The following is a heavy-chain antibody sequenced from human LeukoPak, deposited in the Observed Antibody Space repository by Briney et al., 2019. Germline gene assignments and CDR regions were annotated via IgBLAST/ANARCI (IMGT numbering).Heavy chain of an antibody. CDR3: ARRLRAESDASPDNWIGP. V-gene: IGHV4-34*01. D-gene: IGHD3-16*01. J-gene: IGHJ5*02. CDR1: GGSFSGYY. CDR2: INHSGST. Sequence: PSETLSLTCAVYGGSFSGYYWSWIRQPPGKGLEWIGEINHSGSTNYNPSLKSRVTISVDTSNNQFSLTLHSVTAADTAIYYCARRLRAESDASPDNWIGPWGQGALVTVSS.